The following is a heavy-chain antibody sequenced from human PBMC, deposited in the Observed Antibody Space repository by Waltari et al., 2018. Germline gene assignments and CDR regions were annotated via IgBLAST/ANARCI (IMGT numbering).Heavy chain of an antibody. CDR3: ARGSSGYGYTPPDYYYFYGMDV. V-gene: IGHV3-53*01. CDR1: GFSVGNNY. CDR2: IYSGDST. J-gene: IGHJ6*02. D-gene: IGHD5-12*01. Sequence: EVQLVESGGGLIQPGGSLRLSCAASGFSVGNNYMNWVRQAPGKGLEWVSIIYSGDSTYYADSVKGRFTISRDNSKNTVYLQMNSLRADDTAVYYCARGSSGYGYTPPDYYYFYGMDVWGHGTTVTVSS.